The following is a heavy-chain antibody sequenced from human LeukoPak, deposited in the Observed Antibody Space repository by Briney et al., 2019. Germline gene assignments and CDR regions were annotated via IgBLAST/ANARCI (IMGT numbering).Heavy chain of an antibody. CDR2: LYHSGTP. CDR1: GGSISSYY. CDR3: ARRRGWKQQLVYFDY. D-gene: IGHD6-13*01. Sequence: PETLSLTCTVSGGSISSYYWSWIRQSPGKGLEWIGYLYHSGTPRYNPSLKSRVTISADTSKNQFFLNLNSTTAADTAVYYCARRRGWKQQLVYFDYWGQGTLATVSS. J-gene: IGHJ4*02. V-gene: IGHV4-59*08.